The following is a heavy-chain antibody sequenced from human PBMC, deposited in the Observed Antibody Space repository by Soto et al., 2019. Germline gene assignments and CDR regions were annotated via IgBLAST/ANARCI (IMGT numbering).Heavy chain of an antibody. J-gene: IGHJ5*02. CDR2: INAANGDT. CDR1: VYTFTSYG. Sequence: SVKVSRTDPVYTFTSYGNDWVRQAPGQRLEWMGWINAANGDTKYSPKFQGRVTITRDTSASTAYMELSSLRSEDTAVYYCVRRHVSATSIDWFDPRGRGTLVTFSA. CDR3: VRRHVSATSIDWFDP. V-gene: IGHV1-3*01. D-gene: IGHD6-6*01.